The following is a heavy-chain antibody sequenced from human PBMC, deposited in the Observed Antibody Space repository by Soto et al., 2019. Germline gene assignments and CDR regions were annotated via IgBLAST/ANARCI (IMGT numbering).Heavy chain of an antibody. CDR2: XSYEGXNK. CDR1: GFTSSSYA. J-gene: IGHJ4*02. CDR3: ASEWRHDGLDY. D-gene: IGHD5-18*01. V-gene: IGHV3-30-3*01. Sequence: PXXSLRLSCAASGFTSSSYAMHWVRQARGKWLEWVEVXSYEGXNKYYEDSVKXXFIISRDXXKSKMYLQMNSLRAEDTAVYYCASEWRHDGLDYWGQGTLVTVSS.